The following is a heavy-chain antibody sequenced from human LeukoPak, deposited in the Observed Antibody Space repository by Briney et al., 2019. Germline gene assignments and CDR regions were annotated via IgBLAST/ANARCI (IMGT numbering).Heavy chain of an antibody. Sequence: SETLSLTCTVSGGSISSSSYYWGWIRQPPGKGLEWIGSIYYSGSTYYNPSLKSRVTISVDTSKNQFSLKLSSVTAADTAVYYCARDVTMVRGVISRFDPWGQGTLVTVSS. J-gene: IGHJ5*02. CDR2: IYYSGST. D-gene: IGHD3-10*01. V-gene: IGHV4-39*07. CDR3: ARDVTMVRGVISRFDP. CDR1: GGSISSSSYY.